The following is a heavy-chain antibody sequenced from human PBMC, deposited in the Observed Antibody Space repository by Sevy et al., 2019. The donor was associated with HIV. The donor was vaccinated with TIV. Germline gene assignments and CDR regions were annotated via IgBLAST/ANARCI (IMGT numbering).Heavy chain of an antibody. D-gene: IGHD3-10*01. J-gene: IGHJ4*02. CDR2: ISYDGSNK. CDR3: ARDHRRITMVQGVTY. CDR1: GFTFSSYG. Sequence: GGSLRLSCAASGFTFSSYGMHWVRQAPGKGLEWVAVISYDGSNKYYADSVKGRFTISRDNSKNTLYLQMNSLRAEDTAVYYCARDHRRITMVQGVTYWGQGTLVRLL. V-gene: IGHV3-30*03.